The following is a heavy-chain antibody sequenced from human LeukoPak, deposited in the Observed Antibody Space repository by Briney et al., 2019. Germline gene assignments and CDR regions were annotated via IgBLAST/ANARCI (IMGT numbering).Heavy chain of an antibody. J-gene: IGHJ6*03. CDR2: IIPIFGTA. V-gene: IGHV1-69*13. CDR3: AKVENGNYYYYREV. Sequence: GASVKVSCKASGGTFSSYAISWVRQAPGQGLEWMGGIIPIFGTANYAQKFQGRVTITADESTSTAYMELSSLRSKDTAVYYWAKVENGNYYYYREVWGKGTTVTVSS. CDR1: GGTFSSYA. D-gene: IGHD1-1*01.